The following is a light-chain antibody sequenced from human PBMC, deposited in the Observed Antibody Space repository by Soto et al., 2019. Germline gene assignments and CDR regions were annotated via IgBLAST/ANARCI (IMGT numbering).Light chain of an antibody. CDR1: QSVSSN. V-gene: IGKV3-15*01. CDR3: QQYNNWPKT. J-gene: IGKJ1*01. Sequence: EIVMTQSPDTLSVSPGGRATLSCRASQSVSSNLAWYQQKPGQAPRLLIYGASTRATGIPARFSGSGSGTEFTLTISSLQSEDFAVYYCQQYNNWPKTFGQGSKVDI. CDR2: GAS.